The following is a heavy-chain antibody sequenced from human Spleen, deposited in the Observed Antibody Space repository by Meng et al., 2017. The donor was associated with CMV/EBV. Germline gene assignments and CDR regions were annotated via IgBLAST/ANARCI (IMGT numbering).Heavy chain of an antibody. CDR2: ILGSGHST. V-gene: IGHV3-23*01. Sequence: GGSLRLSCVVSGFTFDNYAMSWVRQAPGKGLEWVAAILGSGHSTYYRDSVKGRFTVSRDNSETTLYLQIDSVSAEDAAIYYCARGHDFWSGSDGLDVWGQGTTVTVSS. J-gene: IGHJ6*02. D-gene: IGHD3-3*01. CDR3: ARGHDFWSGSDGLDV. CDR1: GFTFDNYA.